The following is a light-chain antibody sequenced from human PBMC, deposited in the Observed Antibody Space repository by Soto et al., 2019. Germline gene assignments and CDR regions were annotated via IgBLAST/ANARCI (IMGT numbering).Light chain of an antibody. CDR2: DAS. Sequence: IQLTQSPSTLSASIGDRVTITCRASQTIISWLAWYQQKPGKAPNLLIYDASTLERGVPSRFSGTGSGTEFTLTIDRLQPDDFATYYCQQYHTSSITFGQGTRLEIK. V-gene: IGKV1-5*01. CDR3: QQYHTSSIT. J-gene: IGKJ5*01. CDR1: QTIISW.